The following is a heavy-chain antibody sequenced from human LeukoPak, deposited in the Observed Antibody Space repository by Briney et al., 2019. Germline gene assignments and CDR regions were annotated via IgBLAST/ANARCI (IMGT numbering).Heavy chain of an antibody. CDR2: ISGTSTYT. CDR1: GFTFIAHH. J-gene: IGHJ1*01. Sequence: GGSLRLSCAASGFTFIAHHMSWIRQAPGRGLEWISYISGTSTYTDYADSMKGRFTASRDNPMKLVYLQMNSLRDEDTAVYYCARDRAVGVPADGHEFDEGGQGSLVTV. V-gene: IGHV3-11*05. CDR3: ARDRAVGVPADGHEFDE. D-gene: IGHD2-2*01.